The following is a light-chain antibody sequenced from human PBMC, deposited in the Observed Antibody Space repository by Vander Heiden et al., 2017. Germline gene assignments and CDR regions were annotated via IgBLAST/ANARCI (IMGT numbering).Light chain of an antibody. Sequence: YELSLPLAGRLFLEQTASMTGSGDALPQQYAYWYQQKQGQAPVLVIYKGSERPSGSPERFSGSSAGTRRRRNTRGVREGNEDGCYCEPEVNSDTYGVFGGGTKLTVL. CDR3: EPEVNSDTYGV. J-gene: IGLJ2*01. CDR2: KGS. V-gene: IGLV3-25*01. CDR1: ALPQQY.